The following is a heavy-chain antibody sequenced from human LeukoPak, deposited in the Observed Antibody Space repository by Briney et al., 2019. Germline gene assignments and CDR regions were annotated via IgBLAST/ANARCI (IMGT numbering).Heavy chain of an antibody. CDR2: ISRSSSYI. Sequence: PGGSLRLSCAASGFTFSSYSMNWVRQAPGKGLEWVSSISRSSSYIYYADSVKGRFTISRDNAKNSLYLQMNSLRAEDTAVYYCARGRSLGYCSSTSCRDGAFDIWGQGTMVTVSS. J-gene: IGHJ3*02. V-gene: IGHV3-21*01. CDR3: ARGRSLGYCSSTSCRDGAFDI. CDR1: GFTFSSYS. D-gene: IGHD2-2*01.